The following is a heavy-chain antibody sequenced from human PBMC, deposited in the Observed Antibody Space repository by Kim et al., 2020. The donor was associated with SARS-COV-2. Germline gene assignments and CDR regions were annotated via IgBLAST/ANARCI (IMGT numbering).Heavy chain of an antibody. CDR3: ARGPNYSPFDY. CDR1: GFTFSSYE. CDR2: IIGSGTTI. V-gene: IGHV3-48*03. J-gene: IGHJ4*02. Sequence: GGSLRLSCAASGFTFSSYEMNWIRQAPGKGLEWVSYIIGSGTTIYYADSVRGRFTISRDNDKNSLYLQMNSRRAEDTAVYYCARGPNYSPFDYWGQGTLVTVSS. D-gene: IGHD4-4*01.